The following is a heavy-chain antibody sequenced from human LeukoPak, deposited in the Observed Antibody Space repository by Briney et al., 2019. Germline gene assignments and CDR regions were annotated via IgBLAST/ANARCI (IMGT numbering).Heavy chain of an antibody. CDR1: GGSISSYY. CDR3: ARGGIAAAGGTRGWFDP. CDR2: IYTSGST. Sequence: PSETLSLTCTVSGGSISSYYWSWIRQPAGKGLEWIGRIYTSGSTNYNPSLKSRVTISVDTSKNQFSLKLSSVTAADTAVYYCARGGIAAAGGTRGWFDPWGQGTLVTVSS. J-gene: IGHJ5*02. D-gene: IGHD6-13*01. V-gene: IGHV4-4*07.